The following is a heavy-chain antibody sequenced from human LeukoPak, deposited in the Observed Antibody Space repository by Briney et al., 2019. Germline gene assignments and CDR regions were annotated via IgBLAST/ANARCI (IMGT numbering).Heavy chain of an antibody. Sequence: PGGSLRLSCAASGFTFISYSMNWVRQAPGKGLEWVSSISSSSSYIYYADSVKGRFTISRDNAKNSLYLQMNSLRAEDTAVYYCARDGSAIFGVGHDYWGQGTLVTVSS. J-gene: IGHJ4*02. V-gene: IGHV3-21*01. CDR2: ISSSSSYI. D-gene: IGHD3-3*01. CDR3: ARDGSAIFGVGHDY. CDR1: GFTFISYS.